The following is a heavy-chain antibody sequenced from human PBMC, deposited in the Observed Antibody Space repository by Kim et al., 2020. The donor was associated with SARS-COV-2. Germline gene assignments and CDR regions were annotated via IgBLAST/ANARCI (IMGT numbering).Heavy chain of an antibody. V-gene: IGHV3-30*02. D-gene: IGHD3-3*01. Sequence: KGRFTISRDNSKNTLYLQMNSLRAEDTAVYYCAKATYYDFWSGYYTAGDYWGQGTLVTVSS. CDR3: AKATYYDFWSGYYTAGDY. J-gene: IGHJ4*02.